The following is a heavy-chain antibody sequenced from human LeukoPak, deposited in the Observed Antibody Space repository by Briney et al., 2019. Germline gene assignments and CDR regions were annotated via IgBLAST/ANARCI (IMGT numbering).Heavy chain of an antibody. J-gene: IGHJ4*02. V-gene: IGHV1-69*02. CDR2: ITPILGIA. CDR3: AAALTGNTAMNY. CDR1: GGTFSSYT. Sequence: GASVKVSCKASGGTFSSYTISWVRQAPGQGLEWMGRITPILGIANYAQKFQGRVTITADKSTSTAYTELSSLRSEDTAVYYCAAALTGNTAMNYWGQGTLVTVSS. D-gene: IGHD5-18*01.